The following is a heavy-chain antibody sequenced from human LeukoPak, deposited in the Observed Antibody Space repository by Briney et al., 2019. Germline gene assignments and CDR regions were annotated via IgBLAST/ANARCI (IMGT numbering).Heavy chain of an antibody. CDR1: GFTFSSYG. D-gene: IGHD2-15*01. V-gene: IGHV3-33*01. CDR3: ARDLRDCSGGSCYSSWFDP. CDR2: IWYDGSNK. Sequence: GRSLRLSCAASGFTFSSYGTHWVRQAPGKGLEWVAVIWYDGSNKYYADSVKGRFTISRDNSKNTLYLQMNSLRAEDTAVYYCARDLRDCSGGSCYSSWFDPWGQGTLVTVSS. J-gene: IGHJ5*02.